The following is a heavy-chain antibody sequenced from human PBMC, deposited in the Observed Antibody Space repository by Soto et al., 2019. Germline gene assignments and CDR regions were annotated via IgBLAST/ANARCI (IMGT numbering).Heavy chain of an antibody. V-gene: IGHV1-69*02. J-gene: IGHJ6*02. CDR2: IIPILGIA. D-gene: IGHD6-19*01. CDR1: GGTFSSYT. CDR3: ARAPAAYSRGLSPYYYYGMDV. Sequence: ASVKVSCKASGGTFSSYTISWVRQAPGQGLEWMGRIIPILGIANYAQKFQGRVTITADKSTSTAYMELSSLRSEDTAVYYCARAPAAYSRGLSPYYYYGMDVWGQGTTVTVSS.